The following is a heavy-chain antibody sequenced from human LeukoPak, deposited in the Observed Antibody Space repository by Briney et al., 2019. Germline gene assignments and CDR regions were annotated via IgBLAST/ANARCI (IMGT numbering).Heavy chain of an antibody. CDR1: RHIYNRYD. Sequence: SGGSLRLPCAASRHIYNRYDMHWVRQAPGKALEWVALISYGGSNESYGDSVKRSYPIHRHNHKNAVYLQINSLRAEDTAVYYCTKAVATGIHDFEYWGQGSLVTVSS. CDR3: TKAVATGIHDFEY. D-gene: IGHD5-12*01. CDR2: ISYGGSNE. V-gene: IGHV3-30*18. J-gene: IGHJ4*02.